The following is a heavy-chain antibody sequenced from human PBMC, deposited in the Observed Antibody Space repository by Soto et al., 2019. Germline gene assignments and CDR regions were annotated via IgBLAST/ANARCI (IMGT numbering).Heavy chain of an antibody. J-gene: IGHJ4*02. D-gene: IGHD3-3*01. CDR1: GGSFSGYY. CDR3: ARINVLRFLEWFGTRRGTVQTPLYYSDY. CDR2: INHSGST. V-gene: IGHV4-34*01. Sequence: PSETLSLTCAVYGGSFSGYYWSWIRQPPGKGLEWIGEINHSGSTNYNPSLKSRVTISVDTSKNQFSLKLSSVTAADTAVYYCARINVLRFLEWFGTRRGTVQTPLYYSDYWGQGTLVTVSS.